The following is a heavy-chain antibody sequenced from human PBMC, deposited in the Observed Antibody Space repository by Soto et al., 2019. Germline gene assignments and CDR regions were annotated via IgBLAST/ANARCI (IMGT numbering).Heavy chain of an antibody. V-gene: IGHV3-23*01. CDR3: AKVGAYSGSHTGTYYFDY. Sequence: EVQLLESGGGLVQPGGSLRLSCAASGFTFSSYAMSWVRQAPGKGLEWVSAISGSGGSTYYADSVKGRFTISRDNSKNTLYLQMNSLRAEDTAVYYCAKVGAYSGSHTGTYYFDYWGQGTLVTVSS. J-gene: IGHJ4*02. D-gene: IGHD1-26*01. CDR1: GFTFSSYA. CDR2: ISGSGGST.